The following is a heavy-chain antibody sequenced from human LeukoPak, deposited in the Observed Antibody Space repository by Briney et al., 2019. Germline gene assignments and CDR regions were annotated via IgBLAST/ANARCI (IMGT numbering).Heavy chain of an antibody. Sequence: ASVKVSCKVSGYTLTELSMHWVRQAPGKGLEWMGGFDPEDGETIYAQKFQGRVTMTEDTSTDTAYMELSSLRSEDTAVYCCATEGRDGYNFDYWGQGTLVTVSS. V-gene: IGHV1-24*01. CDR2: FDPEDGET. CDR1: GYTLTELS. D-gene: IGHD5-24*01. J-gene: IGHJ4*02. CDR3: ATEGRDGYNFDY.